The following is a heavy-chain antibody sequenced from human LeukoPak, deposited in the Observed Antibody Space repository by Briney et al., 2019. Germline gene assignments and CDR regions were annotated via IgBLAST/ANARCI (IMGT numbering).Heavy chain of an antibody. CDR2: IYYIGST. CDR3: ARELGRGYSYRWWFDP. V-gene: IGHV4-39*07. D-gene: IGHD5-18*01. CDR1: GGSISSNSYY. J-gene: IGHJ5*02. Sequence: PSETLSLTCTVSGGSISSNSYYWGWIRQPPGKGLEWIGSIYYIGSTYYNPSLESRVTISLDTSKNQFSLRLSSVTAADTAVYYCARELGRGYSYRWWFDPWGQGTLVTVSS.